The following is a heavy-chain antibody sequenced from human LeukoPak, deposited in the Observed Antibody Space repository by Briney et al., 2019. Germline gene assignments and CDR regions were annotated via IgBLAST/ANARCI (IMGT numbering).Heavy chain of an antibody. D-gene: IGHD3-9*01. CDR3: ASSLYDILTGYYSADYYGMDV. V-gene: IGHV4-59*01. CDR1: GGSISSYY. CDR2: IYYRGST. Sequence: SETLSLTCTVSGGSISSYYWSWIRQPPGKGLEWIGYIYYRGSTNYNPSLKSRVTISVDTSKNQFSLKLSSVTAADTAVYYCASSLYDILTGYYSADYYGMDVWGQGTTVTVSS. J-gene: IGHJ6*02.